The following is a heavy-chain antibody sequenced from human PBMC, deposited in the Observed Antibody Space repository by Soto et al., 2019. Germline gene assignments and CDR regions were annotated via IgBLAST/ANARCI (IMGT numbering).Heavy chain of an antibody. J-gene: IGHJ6*02. Sequence: GGSLRLSCAASGFTFSSYAMSWVRQAPGKGLEWVSAISGSGGSTYYADSVKGRFTISRDNSKNTLYLQMNSLRAEDTAVYYCAKAPLEGDYGTIYYGMDVWGQGTTVTVSS. CDR2: ISGSGGST. V-gene: IGHV3-23*01. CDR1: GFTFSSYA. CDR3: AKAPLEGDYGTIYYGMDV. D-gene: IGHD4-17*01.